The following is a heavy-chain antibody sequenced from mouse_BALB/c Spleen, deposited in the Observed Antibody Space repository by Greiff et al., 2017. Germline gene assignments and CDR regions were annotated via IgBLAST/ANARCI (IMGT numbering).Heavy chain of an antibody. V-gene: IGHV1-4*01. CDR2: INPSSGYT. CDR1: GYTFTSYT. Sequence: QVQLQQSGAELARPGASVKMSCKASGYTFTSYTMHWVKQRPGQGLEWIGYINPSSGYTNYNQKFKDKATLTADKSSSTAYMQLSSLTSEDSAVYYCARDDYDHYYFDYWGQGTTLTVSS. J-gene: IGHJ2*01. CDR3: ARDDYDHYYFDY. D-gene: IGHD2-4*01.